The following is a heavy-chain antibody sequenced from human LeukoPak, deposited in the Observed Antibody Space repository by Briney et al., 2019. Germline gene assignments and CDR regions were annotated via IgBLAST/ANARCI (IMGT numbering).Heavy chain of an antibody. CDR2: IRFDGSNK. Sequence: GGSLRLSCAASRFTFSSYGMYWVRQAPGKGLEWVAFIRFDGSNKYYANSVKGRFTISRDNSNNTLYLQMNSLRAEDTAVYYCAKDPQWLRLGGRDYYYYMDVWGKGTTVTVSS. J-gene: IGHJ6*03. D-gene: IGHD5-12*01. V-gene: IGHV3-30*02. CDR1: RFTFSSYG. CDR3: AKDPQWLRLGGRDYYYYMDV.